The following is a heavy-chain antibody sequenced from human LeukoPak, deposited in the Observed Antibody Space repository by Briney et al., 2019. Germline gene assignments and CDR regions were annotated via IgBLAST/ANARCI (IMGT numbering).Heavy chain of an antibody. Sequence: SVKVSCKASGFTFSNSAMQWVRQARGQRLEWIGWIVVGTGYTNSAQKFQERVTITRDMSTSTAYMELSSLRSEDTAVYYCARDLEQQLAIPEDYWGQGTLVTVSS. CDR3: ARDLEQQLAIPEDY. J-gene: IGHJ4*02. CDR2: IVVGTGYT. D-gene: IGHD6-13*01. CDR1: GFTFSNSA. V-gene: IGHV1-58*02.